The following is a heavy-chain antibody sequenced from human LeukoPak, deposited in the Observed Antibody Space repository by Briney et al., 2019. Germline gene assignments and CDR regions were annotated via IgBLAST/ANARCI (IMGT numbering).Heavy chain of an antibody. CDR2: IKRKTDGGTT. CDR3: STEGTGVAGYCSSTSCPRWVAYFGY. J-gene: IGHJ4*02. CDR1: GFTFSNAW. Sequence: GGSLRLSCAAPGFTFSNAWMTWVRQAPGKGLEWVGRIKRKTDGGTTDYAAPVKGRFTISRDDSKNTLYLQMNSLKTEDTAVYCCSTEGTGVAGYCSSTSCPRWVAYFGYWGQGILVTVSS. V-gene: IGHV3-15*01. D-gene: IGHD2-2*01.